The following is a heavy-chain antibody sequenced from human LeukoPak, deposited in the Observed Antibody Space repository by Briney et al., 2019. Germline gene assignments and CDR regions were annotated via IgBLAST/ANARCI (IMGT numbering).Heavy chain of an antibody. V-gene: IGHV1-2*02. CDR3: ASVPIAAGFDY. D-gene: IGHD6-25*01. Sequence: ASVKVSCKASGYTFTGYYIHWVRQAPGQGLEWMGWINPYTGDTNSAQKFQGRVTMTRDTSISTAYMELSRLRSDDTAVYYCASVPIAAGFDYWGQGTLVTVSS. CDR1: GYTFTGYY. CDR2: INPYTGDT. J-gene: IGHJ4*02.